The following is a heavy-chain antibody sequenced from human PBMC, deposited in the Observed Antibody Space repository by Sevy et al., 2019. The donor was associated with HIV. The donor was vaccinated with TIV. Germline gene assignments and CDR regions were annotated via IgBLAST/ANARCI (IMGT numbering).Heavy chain of an antibody. Sequence: GGSLRLSCAASGFTFSIYWMGWVRQAPGKGLEWVANIKQDAGQKYYVDSVKGRFTISRDNAKNSLYLQMNSLRAEDTAVYFCARDDGNYYFHYWGQGTLVTVSS. CDR3: ARDDGNYYFHY. J-gene: IGHJ4*02. D-gene: IGHD1-7*01. CDR1: GFTFSIYW. CDR2: IKQDAGQK. V-gene: IGHV3-7*01.